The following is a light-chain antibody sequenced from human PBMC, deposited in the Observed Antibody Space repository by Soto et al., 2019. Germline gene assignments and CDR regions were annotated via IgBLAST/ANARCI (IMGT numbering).Light chain of an antibody. J-gene: IGLJ2*01. V-gene: IGLV2-14*01. CDR1: SSDVGGYNY. CDR2: DVS. CDR3: TSYTSSSTLEV. Sequence: QSALTQPASVSWSPGQSITISCTGTSSDVGGYNYVSWYQQHPGKAPKLMIYDVSYRPSGVSNRFSGSKSGNTASLTISGLQAEDEADYYCTSYTSSSTLEVFGGGTKLTVL.